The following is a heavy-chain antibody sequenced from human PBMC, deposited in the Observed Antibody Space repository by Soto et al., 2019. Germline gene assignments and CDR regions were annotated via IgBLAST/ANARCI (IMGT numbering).Heavy chain of an antibody. V-gene: IGHV4-59*01. CDR3: ASFNKISSIAARPAYYYGMDV. CDR1: GGSISSYY. D-gene: IGHD6-6*01. Sequence: SETLSLTCTVSGGSISSYYWSWIRQPPGKGLEWIGYIYYSGSTNYNPSLKSRVTISVDTSKNQFSLKLSSVTAADTAVYYCASFNKISSIAARPAYYYGMDVWGQGTTVTVSS. CDR2: IYYSGST. J-gene: IGHJ6*02.